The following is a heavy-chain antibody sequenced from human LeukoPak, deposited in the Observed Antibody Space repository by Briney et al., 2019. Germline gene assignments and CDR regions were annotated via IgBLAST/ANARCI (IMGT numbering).Heavy chain of an antibody. CDR1: GFTFSSYG. D-gene: IGHD1/OR15-1a*01. V-gene: IGHV3-30*18. Sequence: PGGSLRLSCAASGFTFSSYGMHWVRQAPGKGLEWVAVISYDGSNKYYADSVKGRFTISRDNSKNTLYLQMNSLRAEDTAVYYCAKDGTEIDAFDIRGQGTMVTVSS. J-gene: IGHJ3*02. CDR3: AKDGTEIDAFDI. CDR2: ISYDGSNK.